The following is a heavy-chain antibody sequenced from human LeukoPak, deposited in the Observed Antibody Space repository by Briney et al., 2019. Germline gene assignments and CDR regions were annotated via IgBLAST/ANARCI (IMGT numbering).Heavy chain of an antibody. CDR1: GVSISSSY. J-gene: IGHJ3*02. Sequence: PSETLSLTCSVSGVSISSSYWSWIRQPPGKGLEWIGFIYYSGSTNYNPPLKSRVTISADTSKNQFSLKLTSVTAADTAVYYCVRGYYDSSGYSNTFDIWGQGTMVTVSS. D-gene: IGHD3-22*01. CDR2: IYYSGST. CDR3: VRGYYDSSGYSNTFDI. V-gene: IGHV4-59*01.